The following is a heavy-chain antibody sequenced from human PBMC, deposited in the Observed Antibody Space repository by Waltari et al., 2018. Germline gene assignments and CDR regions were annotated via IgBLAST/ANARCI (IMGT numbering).Heavy chain of an antibody. CDR1: GFTFSTYV. V-gene: IGHV3-30*01. CDR3: ARGSPRVVVSGAFPFDH. J-gene: IGHJ4*02. D-gene: IGHD2-2*01. Sequence: QVQLVESGGAMVQPGRSVRLSCAASGFTFSTYVMNWVRQAPGKGLEWLAVISYDGKPKYYADSVKGRFTISRDNSKNTLYLQMNSLRPEDTAVYYCARGSPRVVVSGAFPFDHWGQGTLVPVSS. CDR2: ISYDGKPK.